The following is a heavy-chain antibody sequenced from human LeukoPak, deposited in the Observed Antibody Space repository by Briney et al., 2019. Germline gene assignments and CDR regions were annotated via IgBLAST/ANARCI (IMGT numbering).Heavy chain of an antibody. V-gene: IGHV3-21*01. D-gene: IGHD2-8*01. CDR3: AREFGVVLKDAFDI. J-gene: IGHJ3*02. CDR2: ISSSSSYI. Sequence: GGSLRVSCAASGFTFSSYSMNWVRQAPGKGLEWVSSISSSSSYIYYADSVKGRFTISRDNAKNSLYLQMNSLRVEDTAVYYCAREFGVVLKDAFDIWGQGTMVTVSS. CDR1: GFTFSSYS.